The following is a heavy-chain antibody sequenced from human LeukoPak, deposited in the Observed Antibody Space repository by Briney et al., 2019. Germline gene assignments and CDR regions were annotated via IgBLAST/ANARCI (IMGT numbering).Heavy chain of an antibody. V-gene: IGHV4-39*07. Sequence: SETLSLTCTVSGGSISSSSYYWGWIRQPPGKGLEWIGSIYYSGSTYYNPSLKSRVTISVDTFKNQFSLKLSSVTAADTAVYYCARDGRGPIRYFDWSRPQSHENWGQGTLVTVSS. D-gene: IGHD3-9*01. CDR2: IYYSGST. CDR3: ARDGRGPIRYFDWSRPQSHEN. J-gene: IGHJ4*02. CDR1: GGSISSSSYY.